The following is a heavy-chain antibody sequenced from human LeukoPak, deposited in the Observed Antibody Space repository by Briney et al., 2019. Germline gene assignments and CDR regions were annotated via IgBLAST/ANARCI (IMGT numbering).Heavy chain of an antibody. J-gene: IGHJ4*02. Sequence: GGSLRLSCAASGFTVSTKDMSWVRQAPGKGLEWVSVIYSGGSTYYADSVEGRFTISRDNSKNMMYLQMNSLRAEDTAVYYCARAQGYFDWDYYFDYWGQGTLVTVSS. CDR1: GFTVSTKD. CDR2: IYSGGST. D-gene: IGHD3-9*01. CDR3: ARAQGYFDWDYYFDY. V-gene: IGHV3-53*01.